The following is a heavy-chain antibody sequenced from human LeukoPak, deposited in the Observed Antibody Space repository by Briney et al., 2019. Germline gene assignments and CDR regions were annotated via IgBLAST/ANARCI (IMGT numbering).Heavy chain of an antibody. CDR3: ARIRLAYCGGDCYPDAFDI. Sequence: GGSLRLSCAASGFTFSDYYMSWIRQAPGKGLEWVSYISSSGSTIYYADSVKGRFTISRDNAKNSLYLQMNSLRAEDTAVYYCARIRLAYCGGDCYPDAFDIWGQGTMVTVSS. V-gene: IGHV3-11*04. CDR2: ISSSGSTI. J-gene: IGHJ3*02. D-gene: IGHD2-21*02. CDR1: GFTFSDYY.